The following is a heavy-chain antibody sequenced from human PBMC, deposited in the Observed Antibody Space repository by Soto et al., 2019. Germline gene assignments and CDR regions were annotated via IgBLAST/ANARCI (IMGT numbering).Heavy chain of an antibody. CDR1: GGSISSSSYY. CDR2: IYYSGST. CDR3: ARYSGYDFVLYY. J-gene: IGHJ4*02. Sequence: PSETLSLTCTVSGGSISSSSYYWGWIRQPPGKGLEWIGSIYYSGSTYYNPSLKSRVTISVDTSKNQFSLKLSSVTAADTAVYYCARYSGYDFVLYYWGQGTLVTVSS. D-gene: IGHD5-12*01. V-gene: IGHV4-39*01.